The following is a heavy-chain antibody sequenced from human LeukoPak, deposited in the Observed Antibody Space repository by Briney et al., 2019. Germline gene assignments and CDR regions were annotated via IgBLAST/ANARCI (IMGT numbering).Heavy chain of an antibody. Sequence: GGSLRLSCAASGFTFSSYAMHWVRQAPGKGLEWVTLISYDGSNQYYAASVKGRFTITRDNSKNTLYLQMNSLRAEDTAVYYCVREVYYGSGSRKYYFDFWVQGTLVTVSS. CDR3: VREVYYGSGSRKYYFDF. V-gene: IGHV3-30*01. J-gene: IGHJ4*02. CDR1: GFTFSSYA. D-gene: IGHD3-10*01. CDR2: ISYDGSNQ.